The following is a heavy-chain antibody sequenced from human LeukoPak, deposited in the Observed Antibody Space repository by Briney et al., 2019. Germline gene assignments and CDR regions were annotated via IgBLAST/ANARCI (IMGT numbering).Heavy chain of an antibody. D-gene: IGHD6-6*01. CDR2: ICGSGGST. CDR3: AKVLSAARMSKGFDY. J-gene: IGHJ4*02. V-gene: IGHV3-23*01. Sequence: PGGSLRLSCAASGFTFSSHAMSWVRQAPGKGLEWVSAICGSGGSTYYADSVKGRFTISRDNSKNTLYLQMNSLRAEDTAVYYCAKVLSAARMSKGFDYWGQGTLVTVSS. CDR1: GFTFSSHA.